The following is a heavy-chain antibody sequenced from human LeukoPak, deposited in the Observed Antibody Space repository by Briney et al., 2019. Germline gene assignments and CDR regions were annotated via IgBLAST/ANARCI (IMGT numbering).Heavy chain of an antibody. D-gene: IGHD6-19*01. CDR2: ISNSGGST. Sequence: AGGSLRLSYAASGFTFSSYSMNWVRQAPGKGLEWVSVISNSGGSTYYADSVKGRFTISRDNSKNTLYLQMNSLRAEDTAVYYCAKKVSGWSEDFQHWGQGTLVTVSS. CDR3: AKKVSGWSEDFQH. J-gene: IGHJ1*01. V-gene: IGHV3-23*01. CDR1: GFTFSSYS.